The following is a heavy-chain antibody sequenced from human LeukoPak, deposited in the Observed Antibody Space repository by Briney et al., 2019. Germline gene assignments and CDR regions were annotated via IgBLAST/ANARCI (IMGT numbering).Heavy chain of an antibody. CDR2: ISSSSNYI. V-gene: IGHV3-21*01. Sequence: PGGSLRLPCAASGFTFSSYSMNWVRQAPGKGLEWVSSISSSSNYIYYADSVKGRFTISRDNAKNSLYLQMNSLRAEDTAVYYCARVVGAKREFDYWGQGTLVTVSS. CDR1: GFTFSSYS. D-gene: IGHD1-26*01. J-gene: IGHJ4*02. CDR3: ARVVGAKREFDY.